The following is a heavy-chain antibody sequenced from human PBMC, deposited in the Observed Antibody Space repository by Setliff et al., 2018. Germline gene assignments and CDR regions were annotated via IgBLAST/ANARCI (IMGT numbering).Heavy chain of an antibody. D-gene: IGHD3-10*01. CDR3: ARHTIAMSTIISYFDY. V-gene: IGHV4-59*08. Sequence: SETLSLTCSVSGASITSYYWSWIRQPPGKGLEWIAYIHNNGNAYYTPSLKSRVTISIDTSKNQFSLKLSSVTAADTAVYYCARHTIAMSTIISYFDYWGQGTLVTVSS. J-gene: IGHJ4*02. CDR2: IHNNGNA. CDR1: GASITSYY.